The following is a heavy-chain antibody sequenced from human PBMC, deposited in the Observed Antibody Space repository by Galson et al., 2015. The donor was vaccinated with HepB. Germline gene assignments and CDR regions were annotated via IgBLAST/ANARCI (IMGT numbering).Heavy chain of an antibody. J-gene: IGHJ6*03. D-gene: IGHD4/OR15-4a*01. CDR3: ARGTMVGPFDPYYYVDV. Sequence: SVKVSCKASGYTFSNYAMSWVRQAPGQGLEWMGGLSPIYETATYAQKFQGRVTITADESTSVAVLELTSLTSEDTAVYYCARGTMVGPFDPYYYVDVWGKGTTVTVSS. CDR2: LSPIYETA. CDR1: GYTFSNYA. V-gene: IGHV1-69*13.